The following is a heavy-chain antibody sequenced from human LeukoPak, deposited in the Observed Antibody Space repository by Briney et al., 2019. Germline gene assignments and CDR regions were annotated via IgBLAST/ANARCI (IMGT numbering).Heavy chain of an antibody. CDR3: ARDDCGDTCYPGGY. D-gene: IGHD2-21*01. CDR1: GGTFSSYA. V-gene: IGHV1-3*01. CDR2: INAGNGDT. Sequence: ASVKVSCKASGGTFSSYAISWVRQAPGQGLEWMGWINAGNGDTKYSQNFQGRVTITRDTSASTAYMELSSLTSEDTALYYCARDDCGDTCYPGGYWGQGTLVTVSS. J-gene: IGHJ4*02.